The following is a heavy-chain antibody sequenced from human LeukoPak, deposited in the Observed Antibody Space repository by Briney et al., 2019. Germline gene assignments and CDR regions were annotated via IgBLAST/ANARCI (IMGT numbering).Heavy chain of an antibody. CDR2: ISPNSGNT. D-gene: IGHD2-2*02. J-gene: IGHJ5*02. CDR1: EYTFTSSE. V-gene: IGHV1-8*03. Sequence: GPSVKLSCKASEYTFTSSEINWVRQATGQGREWMGWISPNSGNTANAQKFQGRVTITRNTSISTVSMELSSLRSEDTAVYYCARGLYCSGNSCYMGGNWFDPWGQGTLVTVSS. CDR3: ARGLYCSGNSCYMGGNWFDP.